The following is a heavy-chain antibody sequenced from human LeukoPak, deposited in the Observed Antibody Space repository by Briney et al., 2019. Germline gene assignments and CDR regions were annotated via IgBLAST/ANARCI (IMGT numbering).Heavy chain of an antibody. D-gene: IGHD2-21*02. J-gene: IGHJ3*02. CDR3: AREPLTAYCGGDCYRDAFDI. V-gene: IGHV1-2*02. Sequence: ASVKVSCKASGYSFTGYYLHWVRQAPGQGLEWMGWINPNNGGTNYAQKFQGRVTMTRDTSISTAYMDLGRLRSDDTAVYNCAREPLTAYCGGDCYRDAFDIWGQGTMVIVSS. CDR2: INPNNGGT. CDR1: GYSFTGYY.